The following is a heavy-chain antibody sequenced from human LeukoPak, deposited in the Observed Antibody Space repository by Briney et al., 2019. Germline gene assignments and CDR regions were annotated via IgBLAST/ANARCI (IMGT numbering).Heavy chain of an antibody. D-gene: IGHD2-8*01. CDR1: GIFFSNAW. CDR2: IKSNPDGGTT. J-gene: IGHJ4*02. CDR3: AHRVNGGYLD. V-gene: IGHV3-15*01. Sequence: GGSLRLSCAASGIFFSNAWMSWVRQAPGKGLEWIGRIKSNPDGGTTDYSAPVIGRFSISRDDSKNTLYLQMNSLKIEDTAVYYCAHRVNGGYLDWGLGTLVTVSS.